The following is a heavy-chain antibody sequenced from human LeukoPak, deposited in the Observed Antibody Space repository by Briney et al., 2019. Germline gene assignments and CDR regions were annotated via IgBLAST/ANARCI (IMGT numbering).Heavy chain of an antibody. CDR2: VYYDGST. J-gene: IGHJ4*02. CDR1: GGSISNRTYY. V-gene: IGHV4-39*07. CDR3: ARVGGDYDALSGTQYFDY. D-gene: IGHD3-3*01. Sequence: SETLSLTCSVSGGSISNRTYYWGWIRQPPGKGLEWIGSVYYDGSTYYTASLKSRVTISVDTSKNQFSLKLSSVTAADTAVYYCARVGGDYDALSGTQYFDYWGQGTLVTVSS.